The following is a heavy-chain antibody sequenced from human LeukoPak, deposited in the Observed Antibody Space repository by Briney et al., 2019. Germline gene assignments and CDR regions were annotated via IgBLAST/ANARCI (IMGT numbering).Heavy chain of an antibody. V-gene: IGHV4-61*02. J-gene: IGHJ6*04. CDR2: IYTSGST. D-gene: IGHD3-3*01. CDR1: GGSISSGSYY. CDR3: AREAIFGVVMDV. Sequence: SQTLSLTYTVSGGSISSGSYYWSWIRQPAGKGLEWIGRIYTSGSTNYNPSLKSRVTISVDTSKNQFSLKLSSVTAADTAVYYCAREAIFGVVMDVWGKGTTVTVSS.